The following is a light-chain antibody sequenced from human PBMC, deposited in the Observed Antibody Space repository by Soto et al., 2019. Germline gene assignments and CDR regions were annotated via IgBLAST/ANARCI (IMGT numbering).Light chain of an antibody. CDR2: GAS. Sequence: AVQLTQSPSSLSASVGDRVTITCRASQGIRTDLGWYQQSPGKAPKVLIVGASTLQSGVPSGFSGSGSGTDFTLTISSLQPEDSATYYCQQLHGYPITFGQGTRLEIK. CDR1: QGIRTD. CDR3: QQLHGYPIT. J-gene: IGKJ5*01. V-gene: IGKV1-6*01.